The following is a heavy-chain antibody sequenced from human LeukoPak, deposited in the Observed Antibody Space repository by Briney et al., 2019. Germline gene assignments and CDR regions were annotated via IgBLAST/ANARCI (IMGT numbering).Heavy chain of an antibody. CDR3: ARGNTLTGYSRY. V-gene: IGHV3-64*01. CDR2: ISSNGGST. CDR1: GFTFSSYA. D-gene: IGHD3-9*01. Sequence: GGSLRLSCAASGFTFSSYAMHWVRQPPGKGLEYVSGISSNGGSTYYANSVKGRFTISRDNSKNTVYLQMGSLRAEEMSVYYCARGNTLTGYSRYWGQGTLATVSS. J-gene: IGHJ4*02.